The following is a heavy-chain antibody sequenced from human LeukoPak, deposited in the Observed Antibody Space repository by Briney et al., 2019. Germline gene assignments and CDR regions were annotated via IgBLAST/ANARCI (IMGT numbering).Heavy chain of an antibody. V-gene: IGHV4-39*01. CDR3: ASLVRGGSFHYYMDV. D-gene: IGHD3-10*01. J-gene: IGHJ6*03. CDR2: VYYSGST. CDR1: GDSVSNVSYY. Sequence: PSETLSLTCTVSGDSVSNVSYYWAWIRQPPGKGLEWIANVYYSGSTYYNPSLKSRVAISVDTSKNQFSLTPRSVTAADTGVYFCASLVRGGSFHYYMDVWGRGTSVTVSS.